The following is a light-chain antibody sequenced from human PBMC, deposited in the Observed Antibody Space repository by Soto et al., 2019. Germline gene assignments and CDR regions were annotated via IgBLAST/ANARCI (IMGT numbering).Light chain of an antibody. CDR3: AAWDDSLSGQV. CDR1: SSNIGSNY. Sequence: QSVLTQPPSASGTPGQRVTIFCSGSSSNIGSNYVYWYQQLPGTAPKLLIYRNNQRPSGVPDRFSGSKSGTSASLAISGLRSEDEADYYCAAWDDSLSGQVFGTGTKLTVL. CDR2: RNN. V-gene: IGLV1-47*01. J-gene: IGLJ1*01.